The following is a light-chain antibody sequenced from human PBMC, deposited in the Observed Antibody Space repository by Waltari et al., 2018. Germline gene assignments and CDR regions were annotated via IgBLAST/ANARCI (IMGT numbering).Light chain of an antibody. J-gene: IGKJ2*01. V-gene: IGKV3-15*01. CDR3: QQYISWPRT. CDR1: QSVYSD. CDR2: GAS. Sequence: ETVMTQSPATLSVSPGERDTLSCGASQSVYSDLAWYQQKPGQAPRLLIFGASTRATGIPARFSGSGSGTEFTLTISSLQSEDSAVYYCQQYISWPRTFGQGTKLEI.